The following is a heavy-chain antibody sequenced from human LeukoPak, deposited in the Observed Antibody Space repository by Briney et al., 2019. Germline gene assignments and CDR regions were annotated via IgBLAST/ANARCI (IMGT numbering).Heavy chain of an antibody. CDR2: IKQDGSEK. Sequence: QPGGSLRLSCAASGFTFSSYWMSWVRQAPGKGLEWVANIKQDGSEKYYMDSVKGRFTISRDNAKNSLYLQMNSLRAEDTAVYYCARETGDIVLMVYDNWFDPWGQGTLVTVSS. CDR1: GFTFSSYW. CDR3: ARETGDIVLMVYDNWFDP. D-gene: IGHD2-8*01. V-gene: IGHV3-7*01. J-gene: IGHJ5*02.